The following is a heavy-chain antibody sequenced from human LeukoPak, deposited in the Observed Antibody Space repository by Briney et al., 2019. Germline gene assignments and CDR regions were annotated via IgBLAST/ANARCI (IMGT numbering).Heavy chain of an antibody. CDR2: INHSGST. V-gene: IGHV4-34*01. CDR3: AGGGWLGY. D-gene: IGHD6-19*01. J-gene: IGHJ4*02. Sequence: SETLSLTCAVYGGSFSGYYWSWIRQPPGKGLEWIGEINHSGSTNYNPSLKSRVTISVDTSKNQFSLKLSSVTAADTAVYYCAGGGWLGYWGQGTLVTVSS. CDR1: GGSFSGYY.